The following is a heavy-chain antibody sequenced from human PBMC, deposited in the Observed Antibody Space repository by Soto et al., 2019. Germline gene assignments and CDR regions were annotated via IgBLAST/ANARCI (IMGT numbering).Heavy chain of an antibody. D-gene: IGHD6-13*01. CDR2: IRNKANRYTT. Sequence: EVQLVESGGGLVQPGGSLRLSCAASGFTFSDHYMDWVRQAPGKGLEWVGRIRNKANRYTTEYAASVKDRFTISRDDSKKSLYLQMNSLESEDTAVYYSIRVRSSSWGLDASDVWGQGTMVTVSS. CDR1: GFTFSDHY. V-gene: IGHV3-72*01. CDR3: IRVRSSSWGLDASDV. J-gene: IGHJ3*01.